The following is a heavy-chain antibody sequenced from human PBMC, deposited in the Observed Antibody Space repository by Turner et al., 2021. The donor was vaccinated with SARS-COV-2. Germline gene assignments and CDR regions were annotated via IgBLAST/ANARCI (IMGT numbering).Heavy chain of an antibody. CDR1: GGSSSSYY. V-gene: IGHV4-4*07. J-gene: IGHJ6*02. CDR2: VYTRGST. Sequence: QVQLQESGPGLLKPSETLSLTCTVSGGSSSSYYWSWTRQPAGKVLEWIGRVYTRGSTNNNPASKSRVSMSVDTSKNQFSLKMSAVTAADTAVYYCARDRVQLGPVGMDVWGQGTTVTVSS. CDR3: ARDRVQLGPVGMDV. D-gene: IGHD6-6*01.